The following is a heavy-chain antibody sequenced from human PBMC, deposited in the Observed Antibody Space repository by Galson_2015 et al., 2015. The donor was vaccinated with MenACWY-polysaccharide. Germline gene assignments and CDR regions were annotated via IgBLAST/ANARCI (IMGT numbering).Heavy chain of an antibody. CDR3: ARGQYLPNYVFDV. D-gene: IGHD2/OR15-2a*01. Sequence: SEPLSLTCTVSGGSISSSSYYWGWIRQPPGKGLEWIGSIYYSGSTYYNPSLKSRVTISVDTSKNQFSLKLRSVTAADTAQYYCARGQYLPNYVFDVWGPGTMVTVSS. CDR1: GGSISSSSYY. CDR2: IYYSGST. V-gene: IGHV4-39*07. J-gene: IGHJ3*01.